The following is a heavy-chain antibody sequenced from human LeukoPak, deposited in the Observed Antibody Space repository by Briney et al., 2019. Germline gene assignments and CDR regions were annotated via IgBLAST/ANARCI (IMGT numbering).Heavy chain of an antibody. CDR2: ITHSGRT. V-gene: IGHV4-4*02. CDR1: GGSISSSNW. D-gene: IGHD6-13*01. CDR3: ARSGRVRNSDSWDNSKYFYYMDV. J-gene: IGHJ6*03. Sequence: PSETLSLTCAVSGGSISSSNWWSWVRQPPGKGLEWIGEITHSGRTKYNPSLKSRVTMSVDKSKNQFSLKLSSVTAADTAVYFCARSGRVRNSDSWDNSKYFYYMDVWGTGTPVTVSS.